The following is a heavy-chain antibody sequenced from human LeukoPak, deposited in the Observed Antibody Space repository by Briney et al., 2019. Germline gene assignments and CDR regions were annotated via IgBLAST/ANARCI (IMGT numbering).Heavy chain of an antibody. CDR1: GFTFTSYA. CDR2: IRGSGTVT. V-gene: IGHV3-23*01. Sequence: GGSLRLSCAASGFTFTSYAMSWVRQPPGKGLEWVSVIRGSGTVTYFADPVKGRFTVSRDNSKNTLYLQMSSLRAEDTAIYYSAKSLDYDGGVLWALPQYWGQGTLVTVS. D-gene: IGHD3-22*01. CDR3: AKSLDYDGGVLWALPQY. J-gene: IGHJ4*02.